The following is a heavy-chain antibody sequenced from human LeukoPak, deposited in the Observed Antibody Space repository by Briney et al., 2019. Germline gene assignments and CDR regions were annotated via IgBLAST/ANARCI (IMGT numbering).Heavy chain of an antibody. J-gene: IGHJ2*01. Sequence: PSETLSLTCTVSGGSISSYYWSWIRQPPGKGPEWIGYTYYSGSTNYNPSLKSRVTISVDTSKNQFSPKLNSVTAADTAVYYCAKCYYSWWYFDLWGRGTLVTVSS. D-gene: IGHD3-22*01. CDR3: AKCYYSWWYFDL. CDR2: TYYSGST. CDR1: GGSISSYY. V-gene: IGHV4-59*01.